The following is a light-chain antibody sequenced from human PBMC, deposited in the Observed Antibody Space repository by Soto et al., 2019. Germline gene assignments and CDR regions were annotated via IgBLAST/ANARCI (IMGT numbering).Light chain of an antibody. CDR2: EVS. Sequence: QSVLTQPPSASGSPGQSVTISCTGTSSDVGGYNYVSWYQQHPGKAPKLMIYEVSNRPSGVPDCFSGSKSGNTASLTVAGLQSEDEADYYCSSYAGSNNLVFRGGTKLTAL. CDR1: SSDVGGYNY. J-gene: IGLJ2*01. CDR3: SSYAGSNNLV. V-gene: IGLV2-8*01.